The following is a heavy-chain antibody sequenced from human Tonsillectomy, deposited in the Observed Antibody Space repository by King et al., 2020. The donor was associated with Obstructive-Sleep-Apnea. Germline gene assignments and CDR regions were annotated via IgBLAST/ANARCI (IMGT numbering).Heavy chain of an antibody. CDR1: GGSISSGDYY. Sequence: QLQESGPGLVKPSQTLSLTCTVSGGSISSGDYYWSWIRQPPGKGLEWIGYIYYSGSTYYTPSLKCRVTISVDTSKNQFSLKLSSGTAADTAVYSCARAPPYYYDSSGYYFDYWGQGTLVTVSS. V-gene: IGHV4-30-4*01. CDR3: ARAPPYYYDSSGYYFDY. J-gene: IGHJ4*02. CDR2: IYYSGST. D-gene: IGHD3-22*01.